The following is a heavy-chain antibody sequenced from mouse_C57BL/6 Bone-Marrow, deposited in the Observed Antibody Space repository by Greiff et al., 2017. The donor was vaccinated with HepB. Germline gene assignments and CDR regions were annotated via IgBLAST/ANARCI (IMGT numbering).Heavy chain of an antibody. D-gene: IGHD2-4*01. J-gene: IGHJ3*01. CDR2: IYPGSGST. CDR3: ARRGAYYDYDGVAY. CDR1: GYTFTSYW. V-gene: IGHV1-55*01. Sequence: VQLQQPGAELVKPGASVKMSCKASGYTFTSYWITWVKQRPGQGLEWIGDIYPGSGSTNYNEKFKSKATLTVDTSSSTAYMQLSSLTSEDSAVYYCARRGAYYDYDGVAYWGQGTLVTVSA.